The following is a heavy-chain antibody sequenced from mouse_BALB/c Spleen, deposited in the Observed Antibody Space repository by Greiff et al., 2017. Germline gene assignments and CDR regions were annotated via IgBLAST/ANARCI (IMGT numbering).Heavy chain of an antibody. CDR3: ARRRIYYGNYLDY. CDR1: GYTFTSYY. J-gene: IGHJ2*01. Sequence: QVQLQQSGPELVKPGASVRISCKASGYTFTSYYIHWVKQRPGQGLEWIGWIYPGNVNTKYNEKFKGKATLTADKSSSTAYMQLSSLTSEDSAVYFCARRRIYYGNYLDYWGQGTTLTVSS. CDR2: IYPGNVNT. D-gene: IGHD2-1*01. V-gene: IGHV1S56*01.